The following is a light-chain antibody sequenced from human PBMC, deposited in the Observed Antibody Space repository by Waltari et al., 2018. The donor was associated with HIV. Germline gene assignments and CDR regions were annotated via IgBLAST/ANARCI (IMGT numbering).Light chain of an antibody. CDR2: VYTNGSH. CDR3: QTWDIGIVV. J-gene: IGLJ2*01. CDR1: DRPNTYA. V-gene: IGLV4-69*02. Sequence: VLTQSPSASASLGASVRLTCSLSDRPNTYAIAWHQLHPEMGPRFLMSVYTNGSHNKGDGISDRFSGSSFGAERYLAISNLQSEDEADYFCQTWDIGIVVFGGGTRLSVL.